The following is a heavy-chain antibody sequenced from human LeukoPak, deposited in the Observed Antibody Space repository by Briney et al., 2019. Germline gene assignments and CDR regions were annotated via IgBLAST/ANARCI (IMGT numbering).Heavy chain of an antibody. CDR3: ATYRRGYHDSSESYYFDY. V-gene: IGHV3-7*03. D-gene: IGHD3-22*01. CDR1: GFTFTKYW. Sequence: SGGSLRLSCAASGFTFTKYWMSWVRQAPGKRLECVASINQDESVKRYVDSAKGRFTISRDNSKNTLYLQMNGLRAEDTAVYYCATYRRGYHDSSESYYFDYWGQGTLVTVSS. CDR2: INQDESVK. J-gene: IGHJ4*02.